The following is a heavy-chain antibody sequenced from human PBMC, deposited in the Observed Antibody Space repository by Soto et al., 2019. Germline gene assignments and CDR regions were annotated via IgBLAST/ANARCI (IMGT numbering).Heavy chain of an antibody. D-gene: IGHD3-10*01. Sequence: SVKVSCKASGYSITAYYIHWVRQAPGQGLEWMGWIDPKNGGTVSAQKFQGRLTMTRDTSISTVYMELSGLTSDDTALYYCGRDNYGIFPYWGQGSLVTVSS. J-gene: IGHJ4*02. V-gene: IGHV1-2*02. CDR2: IDPKNGGT. CDR1: GYSITAYY. CDR3: GRDNYGIFPY.